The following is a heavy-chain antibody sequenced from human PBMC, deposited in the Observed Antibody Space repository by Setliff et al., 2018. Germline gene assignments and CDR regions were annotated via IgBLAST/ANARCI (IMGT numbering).Heavy chain of an antibody. V-gene: IGHV4-39*01. J-gene: IGHJ4*02. D-gene: IGHD6-19*01. CDR2: TYYTGTT. Sequence: SETLSLTCNVSGGSINNNNFYWGWIRQPPGKGLEWIGSTYYTGTTYYNPSLKSRVSISVHTSENQFSLKLTSVTAADTAVYYCARGRYDFDYWGQGTLVTVSS. CDR3: ARGRYDFDY. CDR1: GGSINNNNFY.